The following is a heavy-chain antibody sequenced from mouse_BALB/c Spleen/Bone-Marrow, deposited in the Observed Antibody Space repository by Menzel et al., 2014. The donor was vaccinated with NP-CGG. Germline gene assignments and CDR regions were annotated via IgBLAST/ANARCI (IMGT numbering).Heavy chain of an antibody. Sequence: VQLQQSGPGLVAPSQSLSITCTVSGFSLTSYGVHWVRQPPGKGLEWLVVIWSDGSTTYNSALKSRLSISKDNSKSQVFLKMNSLQTDDTAMYYCARSSPTTWAMDYWGQGTSATVSS. CDR1: GFSLTSYG. V-gene: IGHV2-6*02. J-gene: IGHJ4*01. D-gene: IGHD2-12*01. CDR2: IWSDGST. CDR3: ARSSPTTWAMDY.